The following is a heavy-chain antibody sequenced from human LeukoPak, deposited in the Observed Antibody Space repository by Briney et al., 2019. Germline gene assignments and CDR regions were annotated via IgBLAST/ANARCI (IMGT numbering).Heavy chain of an antibody. J-gene: IGHJ4*02. Sequence: GGSLRLSCAASGFTFSSYSMNWVRQAPGKGLEWVSYISSSSSTIYYADSVKGRFTISRDNTKNSVNLQMDSLGADDTAVYFCARGRGWTFDYWGQGTLVTVSS. CDR2: ISSSSSTI. D-gene: IGHD6-19*01. V-gene: IGHV3-48*04. CDR3: ARGRGWTFDY. CDR1: GFTFSSYS.